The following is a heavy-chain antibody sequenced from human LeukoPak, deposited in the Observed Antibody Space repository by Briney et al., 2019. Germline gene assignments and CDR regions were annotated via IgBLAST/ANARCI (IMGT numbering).Heavy chain of an antibody. CDR1: GGSISSGGYY. CDR3: ARGERDGYNYAFDY. CDR2: IYYSGST. V-gene: IGHV4-31*03. Sequence: PSETLSLTCTVSGGSISSGGYYWSWIRQHPGKGLEWIGYIYYSGSTYYNPSLKSRVTISVDTSKNQFSLKLSSVTAADTAVYYCARGERDGYNYAFDYWGQGTLVTVSS. D-gene: IGHD5-24*01. J-gene: IGHJ4*02.